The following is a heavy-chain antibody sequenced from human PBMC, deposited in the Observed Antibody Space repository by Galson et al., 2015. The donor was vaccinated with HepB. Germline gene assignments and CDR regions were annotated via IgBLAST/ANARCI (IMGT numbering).Heavy chain of an antibody. CDR1: GHTSTRYS. CDR2: INPSGGST. D-gene: IGHD7-27*01. CDR3: VRTWGY. Sequence: QSGAEVKKPGESLRISCKASGHTSTRYSIHWVRQAPGQGFEWMGVINPSGGSTSYAQKLQGRVTMTRETSTSTVFMELSSLTSEDTAVYFCVRTWGYWGQGTLVTVSS. J-gene: IGHJ4*02. V-gene: IGHV1-46*04.